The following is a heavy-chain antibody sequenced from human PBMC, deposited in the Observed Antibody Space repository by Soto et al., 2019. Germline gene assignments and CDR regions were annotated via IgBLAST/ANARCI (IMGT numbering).Heavy chain of an antibody. Sequence: SEPLSLTCTVSGGSISSSGYYWNWIRQHPGKGLEWIGYLYYRGSTHYNPSLKSRVTISVDTPRNQFSLKLSSVTAADTAVYYCARDVAAGGVYYYAMDVWGQGTTVTVSS. CDR2: LYYRGST. V-gene: IGHV4-31*03. CDR1: GGSISSSGYY. CDR3: ARDVAAGGVYYYAMDV. J-gene: IGHJ6*02. D-gene: IGHD6-13*01.